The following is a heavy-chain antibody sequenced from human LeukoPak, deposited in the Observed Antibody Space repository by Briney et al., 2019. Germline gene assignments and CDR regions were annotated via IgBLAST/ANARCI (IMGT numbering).Heavy chain of an antibody. J-gene: IGHJ1*01. V-gene: IGHV3-23*01. Sequence: GGSLRLSCAASGFTFSSYAMTWVRQAPGRGLEWVSSIRGSGGGTDYADSVRGRFTISRDNSKNTLYLQMNSLRAEDTAIYYCSRDPNGDYVGAFDFQRWGQGTLVTVSS. CDR1: GFTFSSYA. CDR2: IRGSGGGT. CDR3: SRDPNGDYVGAFDFQR. D-gene: IGHD4-17*01.